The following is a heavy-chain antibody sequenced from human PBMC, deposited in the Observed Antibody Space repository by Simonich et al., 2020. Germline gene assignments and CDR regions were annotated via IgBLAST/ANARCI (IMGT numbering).Heavy chain of an antibody. J-gene: IGHJ4*02. V-gene: IGHV3-74*01. CDR3: ARNRLDY. CDR1: GFTFSSNW. Sequence: EVQLVESGGGLVQPGGSLRLSCAASGFTFSSNWMHWVRQAPGKGLVCVSLIKRDGSITSDADSVKGRFTISRDNAKHTLYRQMNSLRAEDTAVYYCARNRLDYWGQGTLVTVSS. CDR2: IKRDGSIT.